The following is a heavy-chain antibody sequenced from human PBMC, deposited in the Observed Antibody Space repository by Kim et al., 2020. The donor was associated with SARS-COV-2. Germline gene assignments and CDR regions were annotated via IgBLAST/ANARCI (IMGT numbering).Heavy chain of an antibody. Sequence: ASVKVSCKASGYTFTGYYMHWVRQAPGQGLEWMGWINPNSGGTNYAQKFQGRVTMTRDTSISTAYMELSRLRSDDTAVYYCARGEQGYYYDSSGYYYGGYYFDYWGQGTLVTVSS. CDR1: GYTFTGYY. CDR2: INPNSGGT. CDR3: ARGEQGYYYDSSGYYYGGYYFDY. V-gene: IGHV1-2*02. D-gene: IGHD3-22*01. J-gene: IGHJ4*02.